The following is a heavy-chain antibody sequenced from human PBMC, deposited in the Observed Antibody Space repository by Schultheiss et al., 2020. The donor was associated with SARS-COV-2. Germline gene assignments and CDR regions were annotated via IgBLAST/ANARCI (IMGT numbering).Heavy chain of an antibody. CDR3: AKDLNRVIAPSPFDY. D-gene: IGHD2/OR15-2a*01. CDR2: ISYDGSNK. V-gene: IGHV3-30*07. J-gene: IGHJ4*02. CDR1: GFTFSSYA. Sequence: GESLKISCAASGFTFSSYAMHWVRQAPGKGLEWVAVISYDGSNKYYADSVKGRFTISRDNSKNTLYLQMNSLRAEDTAVYYCAKDLNRVIAPSPFDYWGQGTLVTVSS.